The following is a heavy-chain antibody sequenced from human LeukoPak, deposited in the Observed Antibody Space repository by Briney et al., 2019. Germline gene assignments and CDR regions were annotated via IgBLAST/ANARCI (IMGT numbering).Heavy chain of an antibody. D-gene: IGHD4-17*01. CDR2: ISAQNGNT. V-gene: IGHV1-18*01. Sequence: ASVKVSCKASGYKFNRFGISWVRQAPGQGLEWMGWISAQNGNTNYAKKLRGRVTMSTDTFTSTAYIEVRNLRSDDTAMYYCARDVVHTVTTLDYWGQGTLVTVSS. J-gene: IGHJ4*02. CDR3: ARDVVHTVTTLDY. CDR1: GYKFNRFG.